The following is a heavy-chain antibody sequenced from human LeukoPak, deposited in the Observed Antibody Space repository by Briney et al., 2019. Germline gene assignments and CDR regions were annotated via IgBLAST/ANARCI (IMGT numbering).Heavy chain of an antibody. J-gene: IGHJ3*02. D-gene: IGHD3-3*01. CDR2: IYTSGST. CDR3: ARDPSRGYDFWSGYGGAAFDI. CDR1: GGSISSYY. Sequence: SETLSLTCTVSGGSISSYYWSWIRQPAGKGLEWIGRIYTSGSTNYNPSLKSRVTMSVDTSKNQFSLKLSSVTVADTAVYYCARDPSRGYDFWSGYGGAAFDIWGQGTMVTVSS. V-gene: IGHV4-4*07.